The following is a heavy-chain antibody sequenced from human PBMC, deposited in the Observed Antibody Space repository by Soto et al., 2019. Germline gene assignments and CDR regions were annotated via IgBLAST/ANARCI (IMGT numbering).Heavy chain of an antibody. V-gene: IGHV4-31*03. CDR2: IYYSGST. CDR3: AKNWNWGSLVH. CDR1: GGSISSGGYY. Sequence: SETLSLTCTVSGGSISSGGYYWSWIRQHPGKGLEWIGYIYYSGSTYYNPSLKSRVTISIDTSKNQFSLKLSSVTDADTAVYYCAKNWNWGSLVHWGQGTLVTVSS. J-gene: IGHJ4*02. D-gene: IGHD1-7*01.